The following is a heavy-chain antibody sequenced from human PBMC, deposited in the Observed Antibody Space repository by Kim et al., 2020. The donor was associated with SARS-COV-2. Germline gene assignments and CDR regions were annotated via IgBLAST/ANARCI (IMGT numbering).Heavy chain of an antibody. D-gene: IGHD2-15*01. J-gene: IGHJ4*02. V-gene: IGHV4-4*07. CDR3: AGRLPYFDY. Sequence: GRPNYTPSLQGRVTMSVDTSKNQFSLKLSSVTAADTAVYYCAGRLPYFDYWGQGTLVTVSS. CDR2: GRP.